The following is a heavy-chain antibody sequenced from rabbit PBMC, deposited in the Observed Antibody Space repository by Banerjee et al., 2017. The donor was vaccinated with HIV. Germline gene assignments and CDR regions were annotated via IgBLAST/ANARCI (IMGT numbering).Heavy chain of an antibody. J-gene: IGHJ4*01. D-gene: IGHD7-1*01. CDR2: IDPVFGST. Sequence: QEQLEESGGDLVKPEGSLTLTCTASGFSFSSSYYMCWVRQAPGKGLEWIGYIDPVFGSTYYASWAKGRFTISKTSSTTVTLQMTSLTAADTAIYFCARGYAGYTGYGYGDLWGPGTLVTVS. CDR1: GFSFSSSYY. V-gene: IGHV1S45*01. CDR3: ARGYAGYTGYGYGDL.